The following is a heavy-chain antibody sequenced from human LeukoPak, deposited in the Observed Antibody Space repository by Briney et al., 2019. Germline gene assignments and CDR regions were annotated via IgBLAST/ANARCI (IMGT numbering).Heavy chain of an antibody. CDR1: GGSISSYY. CDR2: IYYSGST. CDR3: ARVHFYGSGYMDV. V-gene: IGHV4-59*01. Sequence: SETLSLTCTDSGGSISSYYWSWIRQPPGKGLEWIGYIYYSGSTNYNPSLKSRVTISVDTSRDQFSLKLTSVTAADTAVYYCARVHFYGSGYMDVWGKGTTVTVSS. D-gene: IGHD3-10*01. J-gene: IGHJ6*03.